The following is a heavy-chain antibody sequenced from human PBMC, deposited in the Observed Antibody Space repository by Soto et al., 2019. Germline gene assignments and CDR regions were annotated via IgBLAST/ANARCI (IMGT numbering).Heavy chain of an antibody. CDR3: ARDGFVAAAGTLVY. CDR1: GFSVSNNY. CDR2: IYSGGDT. V-gene: IGHV3-66*01. J-gene: IGHJ4*02. Sequence: EVQLVESGGGLVQPGGSLRLSCAASGFSVSNNYMTWVRQTPGKGLEWVSVIYSGGDTYYADSVKGRFTISRDKSKNTLYLRMSSLRAEDTAVYYCARDGFVAAAGTLVYWGQGTLVTVSS. D-gene: IGHD6-13*01.